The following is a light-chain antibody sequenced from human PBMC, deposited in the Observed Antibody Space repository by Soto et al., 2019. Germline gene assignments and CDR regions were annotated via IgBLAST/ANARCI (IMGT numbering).Light chain of an antibody. V-gene: IGKV3-20*01. Sequence: EIVLTQSPGTLSLSPGERATLSCMASQSVTSSYLAWYQQKPGQAPRLLIYGASSRATGIPDRFSGSGSGTDFSLTISRLEPEDFAVYYCQQHGISSWTFGQGTKVEIK. CDR2: GAS. J-gene: IGKJ1*01. CDR1: QSVTSSY. CDR3: QQHGISSWT.